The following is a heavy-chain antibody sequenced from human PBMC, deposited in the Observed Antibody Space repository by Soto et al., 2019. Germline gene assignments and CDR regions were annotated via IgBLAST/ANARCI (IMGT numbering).Heavy chain of an antibody. CDR2: ISYDGSNK. V-gene: IGHV3-30-3*01. Sequence: GGSPGLFLATSGFPFSSYAIHVVRQAPGMGLEWVAVISYDGSNKYYADSVKGRFTISRDNSKNTLYLQMNSLRAEDTAVYYCARDSGEGYWRQGTLVTVSS. D-gene: IGHD6-25*01. J-gene: IGHJ4*02. CDR3: ARDSGEGY. CDR1: GFPFSSYA.